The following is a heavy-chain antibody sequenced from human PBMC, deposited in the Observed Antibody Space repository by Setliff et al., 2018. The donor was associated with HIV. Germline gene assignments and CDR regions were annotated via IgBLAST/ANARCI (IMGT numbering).Heavy chain of an antibody. Sequence: PGGSLRLSCAASGFTFDRFWMHWVRQAPGKGLVWVSRVNRDGSSTTYADSVKDRFTISRDNAKNTLYLQMSSLRAEDTAVYYCAKDFHAWDMRIAAPGINSPYFDYWGQGTLVTSPQ. CDR1: GFTFDRFW. V-gene: IGHV3-74*01. CDR3: AKDFHAWDMRIAAPGINSPYFDY. J-gene: IGHJ4*02. D-gene: IGHD6-13*01. CDR2: VNRDGSST.